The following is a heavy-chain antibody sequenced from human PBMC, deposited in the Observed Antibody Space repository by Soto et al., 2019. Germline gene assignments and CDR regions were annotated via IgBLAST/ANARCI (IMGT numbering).Heavy chain of an antibody. D-gene: IGHD6-6*01. CDR3: ARSTSNIAARGRLFDP. CDR2: IYYSGTT. CDR1: GGSISSGGYS. J-gene: IGHJ5*02. Sequence: SETLSLTCTVSGGSISSGGYSWSWIRQHPGKGLEWIGYIYYSGTTYYNPSLKSRVTISMDTSKNQFSLKLNSVTAADTAAYYCARSTSNIAARGRLFDPWGQGTLVTVSS. V-gene: IGHV4-31*03.